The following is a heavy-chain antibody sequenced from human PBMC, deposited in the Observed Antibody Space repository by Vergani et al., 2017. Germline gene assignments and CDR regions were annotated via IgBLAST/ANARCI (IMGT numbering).Heavy chain of an antibody. CDR3: AGVPSLGYYDYYMDV. CDR2: LYYSGST. Sequence: QLQLQESGPGLVKPSVPLSLPCPVSGGSIRSSSYYWGWIRQPPGKGLEWIGSLYYSGSTYYNPSLKSRVNISVDTAKNQFALKLISVAAADTAVYYCAGVPSLGYYDYYMDVWGKGP. V-gene: IGHV4-39*07. CDR1: GGSIRSSSYY. D-gene: IGHD2-2*01. J-gene: IGHJ6*03.